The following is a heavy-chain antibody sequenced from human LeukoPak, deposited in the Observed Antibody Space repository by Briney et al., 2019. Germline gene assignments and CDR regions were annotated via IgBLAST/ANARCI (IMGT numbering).Heavy chain of an antibody. V-gene: IGHV3-66*01. CDR3: ARDTGTTYYYGSGSSDGMDV. CDR2: IYSGGST. D-gene: IGHD3-10*01. Sequence: PGGSLRLSCAAPGFTVSSNYMSWVRQAPGKGLEWVSVIYSGGSTYYADSVKGRFTISRDNSKNTPYLQMNSLRAEDTAVYYCARDTGTTYYYGSGSSDGMDVWGQGTTVTVSS. CDR1: GFTVSSNY. J-gene: IGHJ6*02.